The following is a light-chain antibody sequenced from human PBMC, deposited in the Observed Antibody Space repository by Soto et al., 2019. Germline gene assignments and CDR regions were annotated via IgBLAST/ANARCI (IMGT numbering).Light chain of an antibody. CDR1: QSVNNNY. CDR3: QQYAASPRT. CDR2: GAS. Sequence: EIVLTQSPGTLSLSPRERATLSCRASQSVNNNYLAWYQHKPGQPPRFLIYGASSRAPGIPDRFSGSGSGTDFNLTISRLEPEDFAVYYCQQYAASPRTFGQGTQVEVK. V-gene: IGKV3-20*01. J-gene: IGKJ1*01.